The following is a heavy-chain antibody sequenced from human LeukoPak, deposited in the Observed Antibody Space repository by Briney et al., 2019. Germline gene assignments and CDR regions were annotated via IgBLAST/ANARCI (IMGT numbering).Heavy chain of an antibody. D-gene: IGHD3-10*01. CDR2: ISHDGSDK. Sequence: GGSLRLSCAASGFTFSTYGMHWVRQAPGKGLEWVAMISHDGSDKNYADSVKGRFTISRDNSKNTLYLQMISLRGDDTAMYHCAKQSVAYFYGSGSYSLWGQGTLVTVSS. CDR3: AKQSVAYFYGSGSYSL. J-gene: IGHJ4*02. CDR1: GFTFSTYG. V-gene: IGHV3-30*18.